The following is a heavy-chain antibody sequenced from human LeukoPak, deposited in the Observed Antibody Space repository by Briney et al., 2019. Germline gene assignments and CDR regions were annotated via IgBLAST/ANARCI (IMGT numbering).Heavy chain of an antibody. Sequence: QAGGSLRLSCAASVFTFGDYTIHWVRHAPWKGRDWVSLISWDGASTYYADSVKGRFTISRDSSKNSLYLQMNSLRTEDTALYYCARAPYGNYGTLDYWGQGTLVTVSS. V-gene: IGHV3-43*01. J-gene: IGHJ4*02. CDR1: VFTFGDYT. CDR3: ARAPYGNYGTLDY. D-gene: IGHD4-11*01. CDR2: ISWDGAST.